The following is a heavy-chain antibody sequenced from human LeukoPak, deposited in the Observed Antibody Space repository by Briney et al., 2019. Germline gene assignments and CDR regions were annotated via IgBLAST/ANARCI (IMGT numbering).Heavy chain of an antibody. D-gene: IGHD6-13*01. CDR1: GGTFSSYA. V-gene: IGHV1-69*04. CDR3: ARTGYSSSWYLYYYYGMDV. Sequence: GASVKVSCKASGGTFSSYAISWVRQAPGRGLEWMGRIIPILGIANYAQKFQGRVTITADKSTSTAYMELSSLRSEDTAVYYCARTGYSSSWYLYYYYGMDVWGQGTTVTVSS. CDR2: IIPILGIA. J-gene: IGHJ6*02.